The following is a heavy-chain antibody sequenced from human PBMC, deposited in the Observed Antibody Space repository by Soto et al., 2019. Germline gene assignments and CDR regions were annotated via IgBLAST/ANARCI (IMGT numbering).Heavy chain of an antibody. D-gene: IGHD2-2*01. J-gene: IGHJ6*02. Sequence: ASVKVSCKASGYTFTGYGISWVRQAPGQGLEWMGWISAYNGNTNYAQKLQGRVTMTTDTSTSTAYMELRSLRSDDTAVYYCARSGSIYCSTQCDYYYYGMDVWGQGTTVTVSS. CDR3: ARSGSIYCSTQCDYYYYGMDV. V-gene: IGHV1-18*04. CDR1: GYTFTGYG. CDR2: ISAYNGNT.